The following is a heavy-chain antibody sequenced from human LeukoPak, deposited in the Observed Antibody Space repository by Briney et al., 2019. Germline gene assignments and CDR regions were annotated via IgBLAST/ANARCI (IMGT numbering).Heavy chain of an antibody. V-gene: IGHV3-23*01. CDR3: AKDLSMGSSWYPLGY. CDR2: ISGSGGST. J-gene: IGHJ4*02. CDR1: GFTFSSYA. Sequence: GGSLRLSCAASGFTFSSYAMSWVRQAPGKGLEWVTAISGSGGSTYYADSVKGRFTISRDNSKNTLYLQMNSLRAEDTAVYYCAKDLSMGSSWYPLGYWGQGTLVTVSS. D-gene: IGHD6-13*01.